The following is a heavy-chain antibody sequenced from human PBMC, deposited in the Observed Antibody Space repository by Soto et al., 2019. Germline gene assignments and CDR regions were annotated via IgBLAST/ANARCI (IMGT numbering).Heavy chain of an antibody. CDR2: IYYSGST. J-gene: IGHJ4*02. V-gene: IGHV4-59*08. CDR1: GGSISSYY. D-gene: IGHD5-18*01. CDR3: ARHVRGYSYGSLFDY. Sequence: SETLSLTCTVSGGSISSYYGSWIRQPPGKGLEWIGYIYYSGSTNHNPSLKSRVTISVDTSKNQFSLKLSSVTAADTAVYYCARHVRGYSYGSLFDYWGQGTLVTVSS.